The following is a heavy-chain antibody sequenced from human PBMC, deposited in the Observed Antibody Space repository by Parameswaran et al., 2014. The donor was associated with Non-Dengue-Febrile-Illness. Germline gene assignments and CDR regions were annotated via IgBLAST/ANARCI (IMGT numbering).Heavy chain of an antibody. Sequence: SETLSLTCAVSGGSISSGGYSWSWIRQPPGKGLEWIGYIYYSGSTYYNPSLKSRVTISVDTSKNQFSLKLSSVTAADTAVYYCARQDYDILTASSYMDVWGKGTTVTVSS. CDR2: IYYSGST. J-gene: IGHJ6*03. CDR3: ARQDYDILTASSYMDV. CDR1: GGSISSGGYS. V-gene: IGHV4-30-4*07. D-gene: IGHD3-9*01.